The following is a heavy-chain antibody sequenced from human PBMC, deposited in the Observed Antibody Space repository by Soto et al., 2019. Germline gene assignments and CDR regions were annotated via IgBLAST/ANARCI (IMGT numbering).Heavy chain of an antibody. D-gene: IGHD3-9*01. Sequence: GGSLRLSCAASGFTFSSYAMSWVRQAPGKGLEWVSAISGSGGSTYYADSVKGRFTISRDNSKNTLYLQMNSLRAEDTAVYYCAKDGLILTGYYGFDYWGQGTLVTVSS. J-gene: IGHJ4*02. CDR2: ISGSGGST. V-gene: IGHV3-23*01. CDR3: AKDGLILTGYYGFDY. CDR1: GFTFSSYA.